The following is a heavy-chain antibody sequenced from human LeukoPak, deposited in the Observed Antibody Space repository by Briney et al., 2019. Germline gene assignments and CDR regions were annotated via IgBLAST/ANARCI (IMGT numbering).Heavy chain of an antibody. CDR2: INPSGGST. CDR3: ARQRRQWLVLLFDY. Sequence: ASVKVSCKVSGYTLTELFMHWVRQAPGQGLEWMGIINPSGGSTSYAQKFQGRVTMTRDTSTSTVYMELSSLRSEDTAVYYCARQRRQWLVLLFDYWGQGTLVTVSS. J-gene: IGHJ4*02. V-gene: IGHV1-46*01. CDR1: GYTLTELF. D-gene: IGHD6-19*01.